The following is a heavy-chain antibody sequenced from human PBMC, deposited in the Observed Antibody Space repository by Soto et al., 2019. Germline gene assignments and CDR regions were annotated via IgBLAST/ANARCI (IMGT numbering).Heavy chain of an antibody. V-gene: IGHV4-4*02. CDR3: ARGQLWFP. D-gene: IGHD5-18*01. J-gene: IGHJ5*02. CDR1: GGSFSSSDW. CDR2: ISHSGTT. Sequence: QVQLQESGPGLVKASGTLSLTCAVSGGSFSSSDWWTWVRQPPGKGLERIGDISHSGTTNYNPSLMSRVSITVDRSENQFSLKLTSVTAADTAVYYCARGQLWFPWGQGTLVTV.